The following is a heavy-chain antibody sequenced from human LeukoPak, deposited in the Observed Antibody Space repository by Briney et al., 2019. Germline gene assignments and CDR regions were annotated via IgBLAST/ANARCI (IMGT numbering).Heavy chain of an antibody. CDR3: AREFWNYRSGNLQAFDI. Sequence: SETLSLTCTVSGGSISSYYWSWIRQPAGKGLEWIGRIYTSGSTNYNPSLKSRVTMSVDTSKNQFSLKLSSVTAADPAVYYCAREFWNYRSGNLQAFDIWGQGTMVTVSS. V-gene: IGHV4-4*07. CDR2: IYTSGST. J-gene: IGHJ3*02. CDR1: GGSISSYY. D-gene: IGHD3-10*01.